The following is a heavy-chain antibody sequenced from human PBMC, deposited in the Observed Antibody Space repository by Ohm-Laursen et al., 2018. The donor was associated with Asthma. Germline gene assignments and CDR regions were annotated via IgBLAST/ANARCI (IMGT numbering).Heavy chain of an antibody. D-gene: IGHD3-3*01. CDR2: INHSGST. J-gene: IGHJ4*02. V-gene: IGHV4-34*01. CDR3: ARGGRFLEWFDY. Sequence: TLSLTCAVYGGSFSGYYWSWIRQPPGKGLEWIGEINHSGSTNYNPSLKSRVTISVDTSKNQFSLKLSSVTAADTAVYYCARGGRFLEWFDYWGQGTLVTVSS. CDR1: GGSFSGYY.